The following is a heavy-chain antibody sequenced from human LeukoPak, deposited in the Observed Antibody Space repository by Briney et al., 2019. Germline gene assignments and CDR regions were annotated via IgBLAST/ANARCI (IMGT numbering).Heavy chain of an antibody. CDR3: ARVGTGNFDY. V-gene: IGHV4-59*01. J-gene: IGHJ4*02. Sequence: SETLSLTCTVSGGSISSYYWSWIRQLPGKGLEWIGYIYYSGNTNYNPSLKSRVTISIDTSRNQFSLKLNSVTAADTAVYYCARVGTGNFDYWGQGTLVTVSS. CDR2: IYYSGNT. CDR1: GGSISSYY. D-gene: IGHD1-14*01.